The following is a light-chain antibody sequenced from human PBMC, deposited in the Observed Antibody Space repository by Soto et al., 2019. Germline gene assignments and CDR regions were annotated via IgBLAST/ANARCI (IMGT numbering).Light chain of an antibody. CDR1: QTVSSN. Sequence: DTVMTQSPATLSVSPGERATLSCRVCQTVSSNLAWYQQKPGQAPRLLIYGASFRATGIPARFSGSGSGTEFTLTISSLQSVDFAVYFCQQYDNLPTFGQGTKVEIK. CDR3: QQYDNLPT. V-gene: IGKV3D-15*01. CDR2: GAS. J-gene: IGKJ1*01.